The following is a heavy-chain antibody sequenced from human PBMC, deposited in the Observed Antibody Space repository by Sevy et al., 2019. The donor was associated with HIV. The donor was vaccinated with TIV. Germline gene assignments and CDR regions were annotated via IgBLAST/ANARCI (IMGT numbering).Heavy chain of an antibody. Sequence: GGSMRLSCAASGFTFSSYWMSWVRQAPGKGLEGEANIRQDGSEKYYVDSVKGRFTISRDNAKNSLYLQMNSLRAEDTAVYYCARDWECTGGVCYFMDVWGQGTTVTVSS. D-gene: IGHD2-8*02. CDR1: GFTFSSYW. CDR3: ARDWECTGGVCYFMDV. CDR2: IRQDGSEK. J-gene: IGHJ6*02. V-gene: IGHV3-7*03.